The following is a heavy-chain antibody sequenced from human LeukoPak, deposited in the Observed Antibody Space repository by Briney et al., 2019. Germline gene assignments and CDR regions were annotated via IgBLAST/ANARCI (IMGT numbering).Heavy chain of an antibody. Sequence: PGGSLRLSCAASGFTFSSYAMHWVRQAPGKGPEWVAVISYDGSNKYYADSVKGRFTISRDNSKHTLYLQMNSLRAEDTAVYYCARGGEGGATSLANYYFDYWGQGTLVTVSS. V-gene: IGHV3-30*01. D-gene: IGHD1-26*01. J-gene: IGHJ4*02. CDR1: GFTFSSYA. CDR3: ARGGEGGATSLANYYFDY. CDR2: ISYDGSNK.